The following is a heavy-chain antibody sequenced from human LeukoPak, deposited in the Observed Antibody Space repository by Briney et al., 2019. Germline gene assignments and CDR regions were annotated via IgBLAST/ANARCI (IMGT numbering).Heavy chain of an antibody. V-gene: IGHV3-30*18. CDR3: AKGMSRDSYYFDY. J-gene: IGHJ4*02. D-gene: IGHD5-24*01. CDR1: GFTFSSYG. CDR2: ISYDGVAK. Sequence: GGSLRLSCATPGFTFSSYGLHWVRQAPGKGLEWVSTISYDGVAKHYGDAVKGRLTISRDNSKNTLYLEMSSLRPEDTAVYYCAKGMSRDSYYFDYWGQGTLVTVSS.